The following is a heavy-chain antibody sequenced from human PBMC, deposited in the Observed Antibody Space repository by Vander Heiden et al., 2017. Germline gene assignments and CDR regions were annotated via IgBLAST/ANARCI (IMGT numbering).Heavy chain of an antibody. CDR1: GFTVSVNY. V-gene: IGHV3-53*01. Sequence: VQLVDSGGGLIQPGGSLKLSCAASGFTVSVNYMAWVRQAPGKGPEWVSTLSVGGDTFYATSVKGRFIISRDKARNTLFLQMDSLRADDTAVYYCARDLGRSLARGAFDIWGQGTRVTVSS. D-gene: IGHD3-10*01. CDR3: ARDLGRSLARGAFDI. J-gene: IGHJ3*02. CDR2: LSVGGDT.